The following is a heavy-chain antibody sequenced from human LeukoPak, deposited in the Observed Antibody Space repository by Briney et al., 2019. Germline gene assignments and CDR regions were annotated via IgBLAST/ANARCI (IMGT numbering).Heavy chain of an antibody. V-gene: IGHV1-69*04. J-gene: IGHJ4*02. CDR2: IIPILGIA. CDR3: ARAVPAAMPTIDY. Sequence: GASVKVSCKASGGTFSSYAISWVRQAPGQGLEWMGRIIPILGIANYAQKFQGRVTITADKSTSTAYMELSSLRSEDTAVYYCARAVPAAMPTIDYWGQGTLVTVSS. D-gene: IGHD2-2*01. CDR1: GGTFSSYA.